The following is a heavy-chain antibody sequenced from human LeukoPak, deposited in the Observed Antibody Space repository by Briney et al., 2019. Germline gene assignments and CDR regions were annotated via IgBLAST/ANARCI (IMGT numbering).Heavy chain of an antibody. CDR3: ARGRSGMVRGAPNWFDR. CDR2: SNPNSGGT. CDR1: GYTFTGYF. V-gene: IGHV1-2*02. D-gene: IGHD3-10*01. J-gene: IGHJ5*02. Sequence: ASVKVSCKASGYTFTGYFMHWVRQAPGQGREWVGWSNPNSGGTNYAQKFQGRVTMTRDTSISTAYMELSRLRSDDTAVDYCARGRSGMVRGAPNWFDRWGQGTLVTVSS.